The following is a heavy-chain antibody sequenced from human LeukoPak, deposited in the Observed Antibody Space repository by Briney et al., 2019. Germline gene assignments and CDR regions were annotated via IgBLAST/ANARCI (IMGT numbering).Heavy chain of an antibody. V-gene: IGHV4-59*01. Sequence: SETLSLTCTVSGGSISSYYWSWIRQPPGKGLEWIGYIYYSGSTNYNPSLKSRVTISVDTSKNQFSLKLSSVTAADTAVYYCARDGSSGLAFDIWGQGTMVTVPS. J-gene: IGHJ3*02. D-gene: IGHD6-19*01. CDR1: GGSISSYY. CDR3: ARDGSSGLAFDI. CDR2: IYYSGST.